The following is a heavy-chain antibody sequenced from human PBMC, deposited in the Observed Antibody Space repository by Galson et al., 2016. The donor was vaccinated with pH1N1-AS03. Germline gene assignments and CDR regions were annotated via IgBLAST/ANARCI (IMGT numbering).Heavy chain of an antibody. Sequence: SETLSLTCAVSGFSITTGYYWGWIRQPPGKGLEWIGSMYHSGSTFNTPSLRRRVTISVDTAKNQISLRLNSVTAADTAVYYCARERVLIDYERSGYPNYFDYWGQGALVTVSS. J-gene: IGHJ4*02. CDR1: GFSITTGYY. CDR3: ARERVLIDYERSGYPNYFDY. V-gene: IGHV4-38-2*02. CDR2: MYHSGST. D-gene: IGHD3-22*01.